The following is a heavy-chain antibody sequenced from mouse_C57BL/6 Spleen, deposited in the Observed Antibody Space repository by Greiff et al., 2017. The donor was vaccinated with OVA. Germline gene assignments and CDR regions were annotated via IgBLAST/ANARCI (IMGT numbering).Heavy chain of an antibody. J-gene: IGHJ4*01. V-gene: IGHV6-3*01. CDR2: IRFKSDNYAT. CDR3: TEMYEGYYHAMVY. Sequence: EVKLVESGGGLVQPGGSMKLSCVASGFTFSNYWMNWVRQSPEKGLEWVAQIRFKSDNYATHYAESVKGRFTITRDDSKSSVYLQMNNLRDEDTGIYYCTEMYEGYYHAMVYWGQGTSVTVSS. D-gene: IGHD2-3*01. CDR1: GFTFSNYW.